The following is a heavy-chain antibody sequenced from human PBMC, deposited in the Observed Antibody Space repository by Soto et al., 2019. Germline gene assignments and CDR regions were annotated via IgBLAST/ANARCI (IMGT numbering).Heavy chain of an antibody. Sequence: QVQLVQSGAEVKKSGSSLKVSCKAFGGTFRSYVISWVRQAPGQGLEWMGGIIPVFRTAKYAQRFQGRVSITVDKSTTTTDMDLSSLRSADTAVYFCATGLYGSGGDIWGQGTMVTVSS. CDR3: ATGLYGSGGDI. V-gene: IGHV1-69*06. D-gene: IGHD3-10*01. J-gene: IGHJ3*02. CDR1: GGTFRSYV. CDR2: IIPVFRTA.